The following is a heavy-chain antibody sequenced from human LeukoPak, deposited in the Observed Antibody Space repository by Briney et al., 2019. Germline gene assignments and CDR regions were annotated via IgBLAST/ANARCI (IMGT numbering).Heavy chain of an antibody. CDR1: GFTFSSYS. D-gene: IGHD1-26*01. V-gene: IGHV3-64*02. CDR2: ISTDGGST. Sequence: QPGGSLRLSCAASGFTFSSYSMNWVRQAPGKGLEYVSAISTDGGSTYYADSVKGRFTISRDNSKNTLYLQMGSLRAEDMAVYYCARDGGSYSFDYWGQGTLVTVSS. CDR3: ARDGGSYSFDY. J-gene: IGHJ4*02.